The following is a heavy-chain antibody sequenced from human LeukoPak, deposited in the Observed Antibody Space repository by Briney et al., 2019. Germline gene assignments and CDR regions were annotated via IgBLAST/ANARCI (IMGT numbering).Heavy chain of an antibody. D-gene: IGHD7-27*01. J-gene: IGHJ4*02. CDR3: AREEQLGHYFDY. CDR1: GGSISSGGYY. CDR2: IYYSGST. V-gene: IGHV4-31*03. Sequence: SETLSLTCTVSGGSISSGGYYWSWIRQHPGKGLEWIGYIYYSGSTYYNPSLKSRVTISVDTSKNQFSLKLSSVTAADTAVYYCAREEQLGHYFDYWGQGTLVTVSS.